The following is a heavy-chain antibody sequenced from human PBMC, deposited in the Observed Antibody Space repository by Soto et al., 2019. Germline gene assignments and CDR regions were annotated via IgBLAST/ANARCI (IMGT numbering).Heavy chain of an antibody. V-gene: IGHV4-34*01. CDR2: INHSGST. CDR3: ARRRKTWIQLWGPFDY. Sequence: SETLSLTCAVYGGSFSGYYWSWIRQPPGKGLEWIGEINHSGSTNYNPSLKSRFTISVDTSKNQFSLKLSSVTAADTAVYYCARRRKTWIQLWGPFDYWGQGTLVTVSS. J-gene: IGHJ4*02. CDR1: GGSFSGYY. D-gene: IGHD5-18*01.